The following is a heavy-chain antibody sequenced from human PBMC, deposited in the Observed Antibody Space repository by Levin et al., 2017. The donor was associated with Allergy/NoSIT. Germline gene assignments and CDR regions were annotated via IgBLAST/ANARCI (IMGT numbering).Heavy chain of an antibody. CDR2: IIQSEDT. J-gene: IGHJ4*02. V-gene: IGHV4-34*12. CDR3: AGRIRGGPFDY. D-gene: IGHD2/OR15-2a*01. Sequence: GSLRLSCAVYGGSFTGHFWSWIRQPPGKGLEWIGEIIQSEDTNYIPSHYNPSLKSRVTISLDTPKNQFSLKLSTVTAADTAVYFCAGRIRGGPFDYWGQGSLVTVSS. CDR1: GGSFTGHF.